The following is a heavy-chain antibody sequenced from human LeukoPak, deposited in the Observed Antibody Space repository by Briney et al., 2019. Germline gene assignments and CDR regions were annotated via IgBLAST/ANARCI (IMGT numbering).Heavy chain of an antibody. CDR2: IYTSGST. CDR3: ARQTSIAARPGEYYFDY. Sequence: SETLSLTCTVSGGSISSGSYYWSWIRQPAGKGLEWIGRIYTSGSTNYNPSLKSRVTISVDTSKNQFSLKLSSVTAADTAVYYCARQTSIAARPGEYYFDYWGQGTLVTVSS. V-gene: IGHV4-61*02. D-gene: IGHD6-6*01. J-gene: IGHJ4*02. CDR1: GGSISSGSYY.